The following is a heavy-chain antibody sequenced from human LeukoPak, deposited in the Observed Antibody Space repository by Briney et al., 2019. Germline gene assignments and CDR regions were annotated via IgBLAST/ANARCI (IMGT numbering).Heavy chain of an antibody. CDR2: ISLNSGNI. CDR1: GFSLDDNA. D-gene: IGHD3-10*01. Sequence: PGGSLRLSCAASGFSLDDNAIHWVRQAPGKGLEWVSGISLNSGNIGYADSVKGRFIISRDNAKDSLYLQMNSLRVEDTAVYYCLRGDRRDYWGQGTLVTVSS. CDR3: LRGDRRDY. J-gene: IGHJ4*02. V-gene: IGHV3-9*01.